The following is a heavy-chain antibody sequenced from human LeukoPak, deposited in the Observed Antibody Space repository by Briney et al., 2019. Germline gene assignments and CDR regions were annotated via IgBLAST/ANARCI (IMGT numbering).Heavy chain of an antibody. V-gene: IGHV1-18*01. J-gene: IGHJ4*02. D-gene: IGHD3-22*01. Sequence: ASVKVSCKASGYTFTSYGISWVRQAPGQGLEWMGWISAYNGNTNYAQKLQGRVTMTTDTSTSTAYMELRSLRSDDTAVYYCARAYDSSGYYYVLDYWGQGTLVTVSS. CDR1: GYTFTSYG. CDR3: ARAYDSSGYYYVLDY. CDR2: ISAYNGNT.